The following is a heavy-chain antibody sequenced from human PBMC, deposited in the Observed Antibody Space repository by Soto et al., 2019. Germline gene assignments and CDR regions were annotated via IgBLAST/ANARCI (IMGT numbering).Heavy chain of an antibody. CDR3: ARDLGYCSGGSCGGWFES. CDR2: INPSGGST. Sequence: ASVKVSCKASGYTFTSYYMHWVRQAPGQGLEWMGIINPSGGSTSYAQKFQGRVTMTRDTSTSTVYMELRSLRSDDTAVYYCARDLGYCSGGSCGGWFESWGQGTLVTVSS. V-gene: IGHV1-46*01. D-gene: IGHD2-15*01. J-gene: IGHJ5*01. CDR1: GYTFTSYY.